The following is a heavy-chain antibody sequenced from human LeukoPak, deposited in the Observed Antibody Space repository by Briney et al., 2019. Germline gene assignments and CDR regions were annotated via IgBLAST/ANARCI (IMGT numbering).Heavy chain of an antibody. D-gene: IGHD3-10*01. CDR2: ICSSGRTL. J-gene: IGHJ5*02. CDR1: GFTFSNYE. V-gene: IGHV3-48*03. Sequence: GGSLRHSCAASGFTFSNYEMNCVRPAPGKRLEYVSYICSSGRTLHYAHSVKGRFTISRDNAKNSLYLQMTSLRAEGTAVYYCARAYYGSGSYKAYFDPWGQGTLVTVSS. CDR3: ARAYYGSGSYKAYFDP.